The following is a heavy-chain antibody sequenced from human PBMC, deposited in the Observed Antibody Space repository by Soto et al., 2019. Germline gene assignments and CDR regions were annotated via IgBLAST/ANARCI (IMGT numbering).Heavy chain of an antibody. CDR3: ARYDYGDY. D-gene: IGHD1-20*01. CDR2: ISGSGGST. Sequence: GGSLRLSCAASGFTFSSYAMSWVRQAPGKGLEGVSAISGSGGSTYYSDSVKGWFTISRDNSKNTLYLQMNSLRAEDTAVYYCARYDYGDYWGQGTLVTVSS. CDR1: GFTFSSYA. V-gene: IGHV3-23*01. J-gene: IGHJ4*02.